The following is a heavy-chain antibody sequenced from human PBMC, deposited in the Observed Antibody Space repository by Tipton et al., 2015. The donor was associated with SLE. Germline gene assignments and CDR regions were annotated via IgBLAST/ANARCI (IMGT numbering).Heavy chain of an antibody. CDR3: ARALDPQLANYFDY. V-gene: IGHV3-48*01. CDR2: ISSSSSTI. Sequence: GSLRLSCAASGFTFSSYSMNWVRQAPGKGLEWVSYISSSSSTIYYADSVKGRFTISRDNAKNSLYLQMNSLRAEDTAVYYCARALDPQLANYFDYWGQGTLVTVSS. J-gene: IGHJ4*02. D-gene: IGHD1-26*01. CDR1: GFTFSSYS.